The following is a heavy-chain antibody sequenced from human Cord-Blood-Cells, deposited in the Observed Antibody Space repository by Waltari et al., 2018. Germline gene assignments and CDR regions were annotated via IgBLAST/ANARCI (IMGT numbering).Heavy chain of an antibody. J-gene: IGHJ3*02. V-gene: IGHV4-34*01. D-gene: IGHD3-16*01. CDR2: INHSGST. CDR3: ASPRPRGSYRDAFDI. Sequence: QVQLQQWGAGLLKPSETLSLTCAVYGGSFSGYYWSWIRPPPGKGLELIGEINHSGSTNYNPSLKSRVTISVDTSKNHFSLKLSSVTAADTAVYYCASPRPRGSYRDAFDIWGQGTMVTVSS. CDR1: GGSFSGYY.